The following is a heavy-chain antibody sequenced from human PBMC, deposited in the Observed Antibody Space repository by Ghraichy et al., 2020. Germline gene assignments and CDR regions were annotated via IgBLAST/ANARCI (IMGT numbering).Heavy chain of an antibody. J-gene: IGHJ6*03. CDR3: ARGRYSYGYYYMDV. CDR1: GFTVSSNY. V-gene: IGHV3-66*01. Sequence: LSLTCAASGFTVSSNYMSWVRQAPGKGLEWVSVIYSGGSTYYADSVKGRFTISRDNSKNTLYLQMNSLRAEDTAVYYCARGRYSYGYYYMDVWGKGTTVTVSS. CDR2: IYSGGST. D-gene: IGHD5-18*01.